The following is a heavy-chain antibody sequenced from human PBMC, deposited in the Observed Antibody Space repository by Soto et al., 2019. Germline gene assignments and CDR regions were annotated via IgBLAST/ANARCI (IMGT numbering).Heavy chain of an antibody. CDR3: ACRSDYCDYLLIDY. CDR1: GFTFNSHW. V-gene: IGHV3-74*01. D-gene: IGHD4-17*01. Sequence: VQLVESGGGLVQPGGSLRLSCAAAGFTFNSHWMHWVRKSPGKGLVWVSRINSDGSSTNYADSVKGRFTISRDNAKNTLYLHMNSLSAEDTAVSYCACRSDYCDYLLIDYWVQGTMVTVSS. CDR2: INSDGSST. J-gene: IGHJ4*02.